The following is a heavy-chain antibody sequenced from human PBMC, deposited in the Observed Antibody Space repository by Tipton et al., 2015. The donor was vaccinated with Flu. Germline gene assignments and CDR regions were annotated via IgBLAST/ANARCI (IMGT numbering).Heavy chain of an antibody. CDR3: ASLTSGAGEDWFDP. CDR1: GDSISSDNW. CDR2: IYHSGPT. V-gene: IGHV4-4*02. D-gene: IGHD3-10*01. J-gene: IGHJ5*02. Sequence: SLRLSCAVFGDSISSDNWWSWVRQPPGKGLEWIGQIYHSGPTNYNPSLRSRVSISVDKSKNQFSLRMTSLTAADTAVYYCASLTSGAGEDWFDPWGQGTLVTVSS.